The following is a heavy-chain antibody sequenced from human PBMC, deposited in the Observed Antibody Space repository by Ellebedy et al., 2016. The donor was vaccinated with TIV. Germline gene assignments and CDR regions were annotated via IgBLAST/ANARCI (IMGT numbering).Heavy chain of an antibody. CDR1: GFTFSNYA. J-gene: IGHJ6*03. Sequence: GESLKISXAASGFTFSNYAINWVSQAPGKGLEWVAVISYDGSNEYYADSVKGRFTISRDNSKNTLYLQMNSLRAEDTAVYYCAKDLHGYDYYYFYYMDVWGKGTTVTVSS. CDR3: AKDLHGYDYYYFYYMDV. CDR2: ISYDGSNE. V-gene: IGHV3-30*18. D-gene: IGHD5-12*01.